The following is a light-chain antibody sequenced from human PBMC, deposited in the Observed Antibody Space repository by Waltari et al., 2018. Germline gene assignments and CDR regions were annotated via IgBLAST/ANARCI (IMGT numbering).Light chain of an antibody. CDR2: DVR. CDR1: SRDVGGYKY. Sequence: QSALTQPRSVSGSPGQSVTISCTGTSRDVGGYKYVSWYQQHPGTAPKLRIFDVRKRPSGVPDRFSGSKSGSTASLTISGLQAEDEADYYCCSYAGSRWVFGGGTKLTVL. J-gene: IGLJ3*02. CDR3: CSYAGSRWV. V-gene: IGLV2-11*02.